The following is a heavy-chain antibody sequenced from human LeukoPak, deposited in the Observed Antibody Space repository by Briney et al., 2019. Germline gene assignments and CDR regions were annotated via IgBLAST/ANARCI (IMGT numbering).Heavy chain of an antibody. V-gene: IGHV1-69*05. CDR3: AGNYDFWSGYNRDTYYFYY. Sequence: SPKVSSKPSGGTFSSDTTSWVPEAPGQGVGWRGGIIRIFGTANYAQKFQGRVTITTDESTSTAYMELSSLRSEDTAVYYCAGNYDFWSGYNRDTYYFYYWGQRTLVSVSS. D-gene: IGHD3-3*01. CDR2: IIRIFGTA. J-gene: IGHJ4*02. CDR1: GGTFSSDT.